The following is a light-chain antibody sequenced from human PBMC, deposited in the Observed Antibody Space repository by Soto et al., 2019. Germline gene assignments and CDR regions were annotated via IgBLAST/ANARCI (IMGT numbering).Light chain of an antibody. Sequence: DIQMPQSPSTLSGSVGARVTITCRASQTISSWLAWYQQKPGKATKLLIYKASTLKSGVPSRFSGSGSGTEFTLTISSLQPDEFATYYCQHYNSYSGAFGQGTKVDIK. CDR3: QHYNSYSGA. CDR1: QTISSW. CDR2: KAS. V-gene: IGKV1-5*03. J-gene: IGKJ1*01.